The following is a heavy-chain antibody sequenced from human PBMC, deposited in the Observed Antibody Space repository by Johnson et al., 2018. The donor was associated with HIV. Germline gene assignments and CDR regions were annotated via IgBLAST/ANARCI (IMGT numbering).Heavy chain of an antibody. J-gene: IGHJ3*02. Sequence: QVQLVESGGGLVKPGGSLRLSCAASGFTFSDYYMTWIRQAPGKGLEWLSFISSSGDIIRYEDSVKGRFTISRDNAKNSLILQMNSLRDEDTAVYYCARRTVTALFDIWGQGTLVTVSS. V-gene: IGHV3-11*04. D-gene: IGHD4-17*01. CDR2: ISSSGDII. CDR3: ARRTVTALFDI. CDR1: GFTFSDYY.